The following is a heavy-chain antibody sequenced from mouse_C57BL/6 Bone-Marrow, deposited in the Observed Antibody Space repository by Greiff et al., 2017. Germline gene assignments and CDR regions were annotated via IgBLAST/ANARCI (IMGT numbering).Heavy chain of an antibody. Sequence: VQLQQSGAELVRPGASVKLSCKASGYTFTDYYINWVKQRPGQGLEWIARIYPGSGNTYYNEKFKGKATLTAEKCSSTAYMQLSSLISVDSAVYFWARGYYGSSYWSFDVWCTGTTVTVSS. D-gene: IGHD1-1*01. CDR3: ARGYYGSSYWSFDV. CDR2: IYPGSGNT. V-gene: IGHV1-76*01. J-gene: IGHJ1*03. CDR1: GYTFTDYY.